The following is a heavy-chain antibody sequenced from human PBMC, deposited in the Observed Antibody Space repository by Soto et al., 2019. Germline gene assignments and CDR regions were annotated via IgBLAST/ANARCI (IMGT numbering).Heavy chain of an antibody. CDR3: ARHLHSYDSSVYYFDY. D-gene: IGHD3-22*01. CDR1: GYRFTSYW. V-gene: IGHV5-51*01. Sequence: GESLKISCKVSGYRFTSYWVAWVRQMPVKGLEWMGIIYPGDSDTRYNPSFEGQVTISADTSISTAFLQWSSLKASDTAMYYCARHLHSYDSSVYYFDYWGQGTLVTVSS. J-gene: IGHJ4*02. CDR2: IYPGDSDT.